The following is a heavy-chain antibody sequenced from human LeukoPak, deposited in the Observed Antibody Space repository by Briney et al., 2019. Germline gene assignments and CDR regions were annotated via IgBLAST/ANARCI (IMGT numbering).Heavy chain of an antibody. CDR1: GGSFSGYY. V-gene: IGHV4-34*01. CDR3: ARDFPPVGSDY. D-gene: IGHD3-10*01. Sequence: PSETLSLTCAVYGGSFSGYYWSWIRQPPGKGLEWIGEINHSGSTNYNPSLKSRVTISVDTSKNQFSLKLSSVTAADTAVYYCARDFPPVGSDYWGQGTLVTVSS. J-gene: IGHJ4*02. CDR2: INHSGST.